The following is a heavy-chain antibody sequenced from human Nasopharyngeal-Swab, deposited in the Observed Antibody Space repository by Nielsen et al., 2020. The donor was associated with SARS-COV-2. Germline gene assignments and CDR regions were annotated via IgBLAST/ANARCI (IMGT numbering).Heavy chain of an antibody. CDR3: ARDRRGNWFLSFDY. CDR1: GYTFTSYF. V-gene: IGHV1-18*01. CDR2: INAYNDNT. J-gene: IGHJ4*02. D-gene: IGHD1-1*01. Sequence: ASVTVSCKASGYTFTSYFISCLLQAPGQGLEWMGWINAYNDNTNYAQKLQSRVTMTTNTSTSTAYMKLRSLRSDDTAVYCCARDRRGNWFLSFDYWGQGTLVTVSS.